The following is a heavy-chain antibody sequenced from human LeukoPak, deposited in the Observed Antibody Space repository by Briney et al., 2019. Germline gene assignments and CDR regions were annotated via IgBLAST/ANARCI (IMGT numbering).Heavy chain of an antibody. CDR3: AKEGSYCSGDCYPWSFAFDI. Sequence: AGGSLRLSCAASGFTFSNYAMHWVRQAPGKGLEWVAVISYDGSTKYYADPVKGRFTISKDNSKITMYLQMNSLRAEDTAVYYCAKEGSYCSGDCYPWSFAFDIWGQGTMVTVSS. D-gene: IGHD2-21*02. CDR2: ISYDGSTK. CDR1: GFTFSNYA. J-gene: IGHJ3*02. V-gene: IGHV3-30*18.